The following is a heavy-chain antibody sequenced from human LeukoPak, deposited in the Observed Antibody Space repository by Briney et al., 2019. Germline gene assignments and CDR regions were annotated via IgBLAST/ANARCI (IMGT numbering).Heavy chain of an antibody. CDR3: ARGGRFLEWLLYPHYYYMEV. V-gene: IGHV3-74*01. J-gene: IGHJ6*03. D-gene: IGHD3-3*01. Sequence: GGSLRLSCAASGFTFSSYWMHWVRQAPGKGLVWVSRINSDGSSTSYADSVKGRFTISRDNAKNTLYLQMNSLRAEDTAVYYCARGGRFLEWLLYPHYYYMEVWGKGTTVTVSS. CDR1: GFTFSSYW. CDR2: INSDGSST.